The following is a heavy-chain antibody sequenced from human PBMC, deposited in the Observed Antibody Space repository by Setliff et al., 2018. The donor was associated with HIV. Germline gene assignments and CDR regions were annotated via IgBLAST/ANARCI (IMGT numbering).Heavy chain of an antibody. CDR2: IYTSGST. Sequence: PSETLSLTCTVSGGSISSGSYYWSWIRQPAGKGLEWIGRIYTSGSTNYNPSLKSRVTISGDTSKNQFSLKLSSVTSADTAVYYCARDNSYYYGSGSHYWYGMDVWGQGTTVTVSS. J-gene: IGHJ6*01. D-gene: IGHD3-10*01. CDR1: GGSISSGSYY. CDR3: ARDNSYYYGSGSHYWYGMDV. V-gene: IGHV4-61*02.